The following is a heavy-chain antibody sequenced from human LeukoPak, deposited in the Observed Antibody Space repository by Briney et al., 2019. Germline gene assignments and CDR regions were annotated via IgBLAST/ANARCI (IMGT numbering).Heavy chain of an antibody. Sequence: GGSLRLSCAASGFTFSSYSMDWVRQAPGKGLEWVSYISSSSSTIYYADSVKGRFTISRDNAKNSLYLQMNSLRVEDTAVYYCARGVEMVTINYFDYWGQGILVTVSS. CDR1: GFTFSSYS. CDR2: ISSSSSTI. D-gene: IGHD5-24*01. J-gene: IGHJ4*02. V-gene: IGHV3-48*01. CDR3: ARGVEMVTINYFDY.